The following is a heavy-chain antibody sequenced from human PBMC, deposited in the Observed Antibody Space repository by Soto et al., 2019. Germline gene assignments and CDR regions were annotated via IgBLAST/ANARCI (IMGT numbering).Heavy chain of an antibody. CDR3: ARDLPPVDY. CDR1: GYTFTSYA. J-gene: IGHJ4*02. Sequence: QVQLVQSGAEVKKPGASMKVSCKASGYTFTSYAMHWVRQAPGQRLEWMGWINAGNGNTKYSQKFQGRVTITRDTSASTAYMELSSLRSEDTAVYYCARDLPPVDYWGQGTLVTVSS. V-gene: IGHV1-3*01. CDR2: INAGNGNT.